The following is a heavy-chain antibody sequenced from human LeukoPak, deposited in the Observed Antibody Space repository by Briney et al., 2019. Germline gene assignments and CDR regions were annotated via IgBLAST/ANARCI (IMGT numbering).Heavy chain of an antibody. V-gene: IGHV4-59*01. J-gene: IGHJ6*02. CDR1: GGSISSYY. Sequence: SETLSLTCTVSGGSISSYYWSWIRQPPGKGLEWLGYIYYSGSTNYNPSLKSRVTISVDTSRNQFSLKLSSVTAADTAVYYCARDKNDILTGSFYGMDVWGQGTTVTVSS. CDR2: IYYSGST. D-gene: IGHD3-9*01. CDR3: ARDKNDILTGSFYGMDV.